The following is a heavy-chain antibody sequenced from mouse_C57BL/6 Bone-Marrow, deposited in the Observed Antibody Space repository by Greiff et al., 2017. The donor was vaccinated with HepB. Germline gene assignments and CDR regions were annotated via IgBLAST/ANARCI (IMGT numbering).Heavy chain of an antibody. J-gene: IGHJ2*01. V-gene: IGHV5-6*02. CDR2: ISSGGSYT. CDR1: GFTFSSYG. CDR3: ARQGRWLLLDY. Sequence: EVMLVESGGDLVKPGGSLKLSCAASGFTFSSYGMSWVRQTPDKRLEWVATISSGGSYTYYPDSVKGRFTISRDNAKNTLYLQMSSLKSEDTAMYYCARQGRWLLLDYWGQGTTLTVSS. D-gene: IGHD2-3*01.